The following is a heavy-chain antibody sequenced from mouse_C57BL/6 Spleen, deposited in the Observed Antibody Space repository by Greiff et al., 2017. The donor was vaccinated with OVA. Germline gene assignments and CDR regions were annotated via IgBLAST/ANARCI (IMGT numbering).Heavy chain of an antibody. CDR1: GYTFTSYW. J-gene: IGHJ1*03. D-gene: IGHD1-1*02. CDR2: IDPSDSYT. V-gene: IGHV1-69*01. Sequence: QVQLQQPGAELVMPGASVKLSCKASGYTFTSYWMHWVKQRPGQGLEWIGEIDPSDSYTNYNQKFKGKSTLTVDKSSSTAYMQLSSLTSEDSAVYYSARDGGGRGYVMWDFDVWGTETTVTVSS. CDR3: ARDGGGRGYVMWDFDV.